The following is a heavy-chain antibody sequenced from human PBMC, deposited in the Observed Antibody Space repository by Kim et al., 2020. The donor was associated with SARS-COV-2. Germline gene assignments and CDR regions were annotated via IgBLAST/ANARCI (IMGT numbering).Heavy chain of an antibody. Sequence: GGSLRLSCAASGFTFSNYGMHWVRQAPGKGLEWVAFISYDGSNKYYADSVKGRFTISRDNSKNTLYLQMNSLRAEDTAVYYCAKDRNPGYYSLDYWGQGTLVTVSS. D-gene: IGHD1-26*01. J-gene: IGHJ4*02. CDR2: ISYDGSNK. CDR1: GFTFSNYG. CDR3: AKDRNPGYYSLDY. V-gene: IGHV3-30*18.